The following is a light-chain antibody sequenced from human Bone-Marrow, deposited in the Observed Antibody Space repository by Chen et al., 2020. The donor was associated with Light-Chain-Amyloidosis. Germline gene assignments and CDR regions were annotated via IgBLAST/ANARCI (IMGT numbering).Light chain of an antibody. CDR1: QSITSW. V-gene: IGKV1-5*03. J-gene: IGKJ3*01. CDR2: EAS. CDR3: QQYHSFPFT. Sequence: DIQMTQSPSTLSASVGDRVTITCRASQSITSWLAWYQQKSEKAPKLLISEASNLESGVPSRFSDSGSGTEFTLTINNLQPDDFATYYCQQYHSFPFTFGPGTKVDI.